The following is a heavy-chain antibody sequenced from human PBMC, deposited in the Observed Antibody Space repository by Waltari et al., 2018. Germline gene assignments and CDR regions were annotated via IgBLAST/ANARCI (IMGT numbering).Heavy chain of an antibody. CDR3: ATTSIAARNHDY. V-gene: IGHV1-69-2*01. CDR1: GGTFSSYA. J-gene: IGHJ4*02. Sequence: VQLVQSGAELKKPGSSVKVSCKASGGTFSSYAISWVRQAPGKGLEWIGRVDPEDGETIYAEKFHGRVTITADTSTDTAYMELSSLRSEDTAVYYCATTSIAARNHDYWGQGTLVTVSS. D-gene: IGHD6-6*01. CDR2: VDPEDGET.